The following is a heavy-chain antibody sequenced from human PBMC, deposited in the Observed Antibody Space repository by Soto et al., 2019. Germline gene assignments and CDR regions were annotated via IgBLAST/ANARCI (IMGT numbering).Heavy chain of an antibody. CDR3: ARFPAWGSGTD. D-gene: IGHD3-10*01. CDR2: VFYNGNT. CDR1: GGSIRSSSYY. J-gene: IGHJ4*02. Sequence: QVQLQESGPRLVKPSETLSLTCTVSGGSIRSSSYYWVWIRQPPGKGLEWIGSVFYNGNTYYSPSLKSRITISVDTSQNQFSLRLYSVTAADTALYHCARFPAWGSGTDWGQGIPVTVSS. V-gene: IGHV4-39*01.